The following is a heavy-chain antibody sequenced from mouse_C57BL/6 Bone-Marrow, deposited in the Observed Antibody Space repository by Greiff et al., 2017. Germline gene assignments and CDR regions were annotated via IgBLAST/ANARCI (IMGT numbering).Heavy chain of an antibody. J-gene: IGHJ2*01. CDR3: ARNDGNYPVYFDY. CDR1: GFSLTSYA. CDR2: IWTGGGT. D-gene: IGHD2-1*01. Sequence: VKLQASGPGLVAPSQSLSITCTVSGFSLTSYAISWVRQPPGKGLEWLGVIWTGGGTNYNSALKSRLSISKDNSKSQVFLKMNSLQTDDTARYYCARNDGNYPVYFDYWGQGTTLTVSS. V-gene: IGHV2-9-1*01.